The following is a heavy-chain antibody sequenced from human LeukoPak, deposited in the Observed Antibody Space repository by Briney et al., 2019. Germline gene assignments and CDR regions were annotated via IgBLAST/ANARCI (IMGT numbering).Heavy chain of an antibody. Sequence: SGPALVKPTQTLTLTCTFSGFSLSTSGMCVSWIRQPPGKALEWLPRIDWDDDKYYSTSLKTRLTISKDTSKNQVVLTMTNMDPVDTATYYCARTKYYYDSRYYFDYWGQGTLVTVSS. CDR1: GFSLSTSGMC. J-gene: IGHJ4*02. CDR3: ARTKYYYDSRYYFDY. D-gene: IGHD3-22*01. V-gene: IGHV2-70*11. CDR2: IDWDDDK.